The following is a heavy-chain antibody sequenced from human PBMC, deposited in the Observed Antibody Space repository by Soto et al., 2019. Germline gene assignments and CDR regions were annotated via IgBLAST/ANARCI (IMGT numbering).Heavy chain of an antibody. V-gene: IGHV3-11*01. CDR1: GFNFSDYY. J-gene: IGHJ4*02. D-gene: IGHD3-16*01. CDR2: ISTSGSDI. Sequence: QVQLVESGGNLVKPGGSLRLSCAASGFNFSDYYMSWIRQAPGKGLEWVSSISTSGSDIYSADSLKGRFTISRDNAKNSLFLQMNSLRAEDTAVYYCARALRGIWGSFPSFDYWGQGALVTVSS. CDR3: ARALRGIWGSFPSFDY.